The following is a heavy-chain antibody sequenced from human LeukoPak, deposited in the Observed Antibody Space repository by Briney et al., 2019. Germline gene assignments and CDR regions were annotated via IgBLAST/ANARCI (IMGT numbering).Heavy chain of an antibody. CDR1: GGSISSGDYY. CDR3: AGVMTTKAFDI. V-gene: IGHV4-30-4*08. Sequence: SETLSLTCTVSGGSISSGDYYWSWIRQPPGKGLEWIGYIYYSGSTYYNPSLKSRVTISVDTAKNQFSLKLSSVTAADTAVYYCAGVMTTKAFDIWGQGTMVTVSS. D-gene: IGHD4-17*01. CDR2: IYYSGST. J-gene: IGHJ3*02.